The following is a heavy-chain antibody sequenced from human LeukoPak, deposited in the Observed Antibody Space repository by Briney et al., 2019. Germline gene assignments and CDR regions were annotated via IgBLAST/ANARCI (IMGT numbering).Heavy chain of an antibody. V-gene: IGHV4-59*01. D-gene: IGHD2-15*01. CDR1: GGSISSYY. Sequence: PSETLPLTCTVSGGSISSYYWSWIRQPPGKGLEWIGYIYYSGSTNYNPSLKSRVTISVDTSKNQFSLKLSSVTAADTAVYYCARGRCSGGSCSNYYYYYMDVWGKGTTVTVSS. CDR2: IYYSGST. J-gene: IGHJ6*03. CDR3: ARGRCSGGSCSNYYYYYMDV.